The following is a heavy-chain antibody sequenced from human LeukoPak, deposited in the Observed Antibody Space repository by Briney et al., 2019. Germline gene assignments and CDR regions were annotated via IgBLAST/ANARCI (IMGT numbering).Heavy chain of an antibody. CDR3: ARDGLRSCTSSSCYPGEDAFDI. CDR2: INTNTGNP. Sequence: ASVKVSCKASGYTFTGYYMHWVRQAPGQGLEWMAWINTNTGNPTYAQGFTGRFVFSLDTSISTAYLHISGLKAEDTAVYYCARDGLRSCTSSSCYPGEDAFDIWGQGTMVTVSS. D-gene: IGHD2-2*01. V-gene: IGHV7-4-1*02. CDR1: GYTFTGYY. J-gene: IGHJ3*02.